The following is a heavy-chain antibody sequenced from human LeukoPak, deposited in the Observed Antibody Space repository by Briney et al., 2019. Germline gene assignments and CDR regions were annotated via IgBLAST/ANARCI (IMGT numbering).Heavy chain of an antibody. CDR2: ISWNSGSI. V-gene: IGHV3-9*01. Sequence: GGSLRLSCAASGFTFDDYAMYWVRHAPGKGLEWVSGISWNSGSIDYADSVKGRFTISRDNAKNSLYLQMNSLRADDTALYYCAKAEGVAIVVVPAAITPFDYWGQGTLVTVSS. CDR1: GFTFDDYA. CDR3: AKAEGVAIVVVPAAITPFDY. D-gene: IGHD2-2*01. J-gene: IGHJ4*02.